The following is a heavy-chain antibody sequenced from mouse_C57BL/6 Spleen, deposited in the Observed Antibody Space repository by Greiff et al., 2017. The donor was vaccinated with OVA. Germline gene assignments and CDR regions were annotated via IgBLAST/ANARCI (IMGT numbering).Heavy chain of an antibody. V-gene: IGHV1-59*01. Sequence: QVQLQQPGAELVRPGTSVKLSCKASGYTFTSYWMHWVKRRPGQGLEWIGVIDPSDSYTNYNQKFKGKATLTVDTSSSTAYMQLSSLTSEDSAVYYCARNKGFDYWGQGTTLTVSS. CDR2: IDPSDSYT. CDR1: GYTFTSYW. CDR3: ARNKGFDY. J-gene: IGHJ2*01.